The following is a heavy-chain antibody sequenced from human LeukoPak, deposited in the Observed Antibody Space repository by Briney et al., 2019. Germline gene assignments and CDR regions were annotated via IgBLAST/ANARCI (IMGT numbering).Heavy chain of an antibody. CDR1: GYSISSGYY. V-gene: IGHV4-38-2*01. Sequence: SETLSLTCAVSGYSISSGYYWGWIRQPPGKGLEWIGSIYHSGSTYYNPSLKSRVTISVDTSKHQFSLKLSSVTAADTAVYYCARQGDDYHREFDYWGQGTLVTVSS. D-gene: IGHD5-24*01. CDR3: ARQGDDYHREFDY. J-gene: IGHJ4*02. CDR2: IYHSGST.